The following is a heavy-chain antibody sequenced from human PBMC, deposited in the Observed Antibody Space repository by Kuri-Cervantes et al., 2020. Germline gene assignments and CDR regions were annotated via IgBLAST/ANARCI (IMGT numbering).Heavy chain of an antibody. CDR3: AKKVRGLGYCSGGSCLYYYYYYGMDV. Sequence: GESLKISCAASGFTFSSYWMHWVRQAPGKGLVWVSRINSDGSSTSYADSVKGRFTISRDNAKNTLYLQMNSLRAEDTAVYYCAKKVRGLGYCSGGSCLYYYYYYGMDVWGQGTTVTVSS. CDR1: GFTFSSYW. V-gene: IGHV3-74*01. CDR2: INSDGSST. D-gene: IGHD2-15*01. J-gene: IGHJ6*02.